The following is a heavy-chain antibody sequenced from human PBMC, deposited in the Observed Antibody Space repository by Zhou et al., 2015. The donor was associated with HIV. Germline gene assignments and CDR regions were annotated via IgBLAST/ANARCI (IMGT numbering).Heavy chain of an antibody. CDR3: ARAPMTYYYDSSGYYYGTS. CDR2: IIPIFGTA. J-gene: IGHJ5*02. Sequence: QVQLVQSGAEVKKPGSSVKVSCKASGGTFSSYAISWVRQAPGQGLEWMGGIIPIFGTANYAQKFQGRVTITADESTSTAYMELSSLRSEDTAVYYCARAPMTYYYDSSGYYYGTSWGQGTLVTVSS. V-gene: IGHV1-69*12. CDR1: GGTFSSYA. D-gene: IGHD3-22*01.